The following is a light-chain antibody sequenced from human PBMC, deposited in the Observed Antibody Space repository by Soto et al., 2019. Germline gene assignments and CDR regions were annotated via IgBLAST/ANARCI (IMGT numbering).Light chain of an antibody. CDR3: QSYDSSLRGHWV. CDR2: GNS. J-gene: IGLJ3*02. V-gene: IGLV1-40*01. Sequence: QSVLTQPPSVSGAPGQRVTISCTGSSSNIGAGYDVHWYQQLPGTAPKLHIYGNSNRPSGVPDRFSGSKSGTSASLAITGLQAEDEADYYCQSYDSSLRGHWVFGGGTKLTVL. CDR1: SSNIGAGYD.